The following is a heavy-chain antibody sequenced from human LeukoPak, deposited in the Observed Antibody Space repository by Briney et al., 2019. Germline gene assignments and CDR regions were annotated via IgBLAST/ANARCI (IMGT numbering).Heavy chain of an antibody. CDR3: ARGGYDFWSGYYGIFVY. D-gene: IGHD3-3*01. CDR1: GYSFATYW. CDR2: IYPGDSDT. V-gene: IGHV5-51*01. J-gene: IGHJ4*02. Sequence: GESLKISCKGSGYSFATYWIGWVRQMPGKGLEWMGIIYPGDSDTRYSPSFQGQVTISADKSISTAFLQWSSLKASDTAMYYCARGGYDFWSGYYGIFVYWGQGTLVTVSS.